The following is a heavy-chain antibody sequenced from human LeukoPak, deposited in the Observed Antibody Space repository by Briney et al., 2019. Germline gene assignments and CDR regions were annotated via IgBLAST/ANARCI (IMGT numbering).Heavy chain of an antibody. J-gene: IGHJ6*03. CDR1: GGSISSYY. D-gene: IGHD5-18*01. V-gene: IGHV4-59*01. Sequence: SETLSLTCTVSGGSISSYYWSWIRQPPGKGLEWIGYIYYSGSTNYNPSLKSRVTISVDTSKNQFSLKLSSVTAADTAVYYCARTTEGGYTYGYFYYYYMDFWGKGTTVTISS. CDR3: ARTTEGGYTYGYFYYYYMDF. CDR2: IYYSGST.